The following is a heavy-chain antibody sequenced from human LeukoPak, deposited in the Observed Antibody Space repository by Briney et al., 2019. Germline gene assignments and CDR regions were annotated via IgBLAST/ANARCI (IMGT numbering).Heavy chain of an antibody. J-gene: IGHJ4*02. V-gene: IGHV3-30*02. CDR3: ARDRDDSGYYSDFDY. CDR1: GFTFSSYG. CDR2: IRYDGSNK. Sequence: PGGSLRLSCAASGFTFSSYGMHWVRQAPGKGLEWVAFIRYDGSNKYYADSVKGRFTISRDNSKNTLYLQMNSLRAEDTAVYYCARDRDDSGYYSDFDYWGQGTLVTVSS. D-gene: IGHD3-22*01.